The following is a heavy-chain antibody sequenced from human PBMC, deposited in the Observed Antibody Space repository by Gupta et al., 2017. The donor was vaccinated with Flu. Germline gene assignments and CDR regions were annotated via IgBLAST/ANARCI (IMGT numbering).Heavy chain of an antibody. J-gene: IGHJ4*02. CDR2: IYTSGST. CDR3: AGRYSSGWLKSSFFDY. D-gene: IGHD6-19*01. CDR1: GGSISSGSYY. V-gene: IGHV4-61*02. Sequence: QVQLQESGPGLVKPSQTLSLTCTVSGGSISSGSYYWSWIRQPAGKGLEWIGRIYTSGSTNYNPSLKSRVTISVDTSKNQFSLKLSSVTAADTAVYYCAGRYSSGWLKSSFFDYWGQGTLVTVSS.